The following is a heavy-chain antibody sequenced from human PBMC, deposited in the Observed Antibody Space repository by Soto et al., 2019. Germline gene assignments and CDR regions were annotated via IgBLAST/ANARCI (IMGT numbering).Heavy chain of an antibody. CDR2: ISGSGGST. Sequence: EVQLLESGGALVQPGGSLRLSCAASGFTFSSYAMNWVRQAPGKGLEWVSAISGSGGSTYYADSVEGRFINSRDNSKNTLYLQMTGLRAEDTAVYYCAKDVSYGDPFVYWGQGTLVTVSS. J-gene: IGHJ4*02. V-gene: IGHV3-23*01. CDR1: GFTFSSYA. D-gene: IGHD4-17*01. CDR3: AKDVSYGDPFVY.